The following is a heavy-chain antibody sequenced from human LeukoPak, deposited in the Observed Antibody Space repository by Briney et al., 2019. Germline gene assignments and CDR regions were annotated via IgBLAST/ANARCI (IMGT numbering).Heavy chain of an antibody. CDR2: MNPNSGNT. Sequence: ASVKVSCKASGYTFTSYDINWGRQATGQGLEWMGWMNPNSGNTGYAQKFQGRVTMTRNTSISTAYMELSSLRSEDTAVYYCARAHPPYDSDYYYGMAVWGQGTTVTVSS. D-gene: IGHD5-12*01. V-gene: IGHV1-8*01. CDR3: ARAHPPYDSDYYYGMAV. J-gene: IGHJ6*02. CDR1: GYTFTSYD.